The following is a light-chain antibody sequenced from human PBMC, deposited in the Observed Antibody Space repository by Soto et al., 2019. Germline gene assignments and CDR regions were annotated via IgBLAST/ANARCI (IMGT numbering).Light chain of an antibody. CDR2: GVK. CDR1: GRDIGAYNY. J-gene: IGLJ1*01. Sequence: QSVLTQPPSASGSPGQSITISCTGSGRDIGAYNYVSWYQQHPGKAPKLIIYGVKNRPSGVSNRFSASKSAFTASLTISGLQAEDEADYYCSSYTTSYFYVFGPGTKVTVL. V-gene: IGLV2-14*01. CDR3: SSYTTSYFYV.